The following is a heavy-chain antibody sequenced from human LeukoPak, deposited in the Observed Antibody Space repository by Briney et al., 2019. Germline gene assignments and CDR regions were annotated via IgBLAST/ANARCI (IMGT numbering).Heavy chain of an antibody. V-gene: IGHV3-74*01. Sequence: SGGSLRLSCAASGFTFSSYWMHWVGQVPGKGLVWVSRINSDGSSTTYADSVKGRFTISRDNAKNTLYLQMNSLRAEDTAVYYCAREGVSDVHFDYWGQGTLVTVSS. D-gene: IGHD1-26*01. CDR2: INSDGSST. J-gene: IGHJ4*02. CDR1: GFTFSSYW. CDR3: AREGVSDVHFDY.